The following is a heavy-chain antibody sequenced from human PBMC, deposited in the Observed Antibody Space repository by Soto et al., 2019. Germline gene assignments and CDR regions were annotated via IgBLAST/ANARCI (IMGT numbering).Heavy chain of an antibody. CDR3: AREIIPLTTDWYFDL. CDR2: TYDSGST. D-gene: IGHD4-17*01. J-gene: IGHJ2*01. Sequence: TLSLTCTVSGGSISGGGYYWSWIRQPPGKGLEWIGYTYDSGSTYYNPSLKSRISISVDTSKNQFSLRLTSVTAADTAVYYCAREIIPLTTDWYFDLWGRGTLVTVSS. V-gene: IGHV4-30-4*01. CDR1: GGSISGGGYY.